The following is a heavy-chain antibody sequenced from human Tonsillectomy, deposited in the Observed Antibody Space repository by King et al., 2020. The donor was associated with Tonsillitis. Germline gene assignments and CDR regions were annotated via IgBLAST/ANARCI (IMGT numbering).Heavy chain of an antibody. CDR2: IRYDGSNK. Sequence: VQLVESGGGVVQSGGSLRLSCAASGFTFSSYGMHWVRQAPGKGLEWVAFIRYDGSNKYYADSVKGRFTISRDNSKNTLYLQMNSLRVEDTAVYYCAKLTGNNAFAIWGEGKMVTVSS. V-gene: IGHV3-30*02. CDR1: GFTFSSYG. D-gene: IGHD1-1*01. CDR3: AKLTGNNAFAI. J-gene: IGHJ3*02.